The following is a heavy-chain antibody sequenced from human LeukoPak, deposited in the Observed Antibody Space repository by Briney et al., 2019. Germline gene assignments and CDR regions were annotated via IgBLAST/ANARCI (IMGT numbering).Heavy chain of an antibody. CDR1: GFTFSSYA. D-gene: IGHD1-26*01. J-gene: IGHJ4*02. CDR2: ISYDGSNK. V-gene: IGHV3-30-3*02. CDR3: AKSPNNEWEPSFDY. Sequence: PGGSLRLSCAASGFTFSSYAMHWVRQAPGKGLEWVAVISYDGSNKYYADSVKGRFTISRDNSKNTLYLQMNSLRAEDTAVYYCAKSPNNEWEPSFDYWGQGTLVTVSS.